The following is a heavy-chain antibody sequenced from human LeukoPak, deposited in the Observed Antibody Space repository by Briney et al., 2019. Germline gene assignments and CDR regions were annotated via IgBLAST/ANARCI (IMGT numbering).Heavy chain of an antibody. CDR2: IYHNGNT. D-gene: IGHD5-18*01. J-gene: IGHJ4*02. CDR1: GYSISSGYY. Sequence: SQTLSLTCAVSGYSISSGYYWGWMRQPPGKGLEWIGTIYHNGNTYYNPSLNSRATISVDPSRNQFSLELSSVTAADSAVFYCARARYNYGDSDYWGQGTLVTVSS. CDR3: ARARYNYGDSDY. V-gene: IGHV4-38-2*01.